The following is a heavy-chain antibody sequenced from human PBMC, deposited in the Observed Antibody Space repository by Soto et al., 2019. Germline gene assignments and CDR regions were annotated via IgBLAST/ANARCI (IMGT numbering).Heavy chain of an antibody. J-gene: IGHJ3*02. CDR1: GFSLSTSGVG. Sequence: QITLKESGPTLVKPTQTLTLTCTFSGFSLSTSGVGVGWIRQPPGKALEWLALIYWDDDKRYSPSLKSRLTITKDTSKNQVVLTMTIMDPVDTATYYCAHSRVVVAATWLDAFDILVQGTMVTVSS. CDR3: AHSRVVVAATWLDAFDI. D-gene: IGHD2-15*01. V-gene: IGHV2-5*02. CDR2: IYWDDDK.